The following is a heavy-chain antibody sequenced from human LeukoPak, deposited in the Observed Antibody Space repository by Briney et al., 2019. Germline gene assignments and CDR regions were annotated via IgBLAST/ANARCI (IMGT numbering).Heavy chain of an antibody. Sequence: GGSLRLSCAASAFTFSDYYMDWVRQAPGKGLEWVGRIRKKANGYTTEYGASVKGRFTISRDDSKNALYLQMNSLKTEDTALFYCVRVNTGMNSGSYHLDYWGQGTLVTVSS. CDR3: VRVNTGMNSGSYHLDY. D-gene: IGHD3-10*01. J-gene: IGHJ4*02. V-gene: IGHV3-72*01. CDR2: IRKKANGYTT. CDR1: AFTFSDYY.